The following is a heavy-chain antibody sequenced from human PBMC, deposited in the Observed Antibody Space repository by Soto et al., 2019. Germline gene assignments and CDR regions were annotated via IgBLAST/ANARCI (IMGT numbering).Heavy chain of an antibody. CDR2: MNTGNGNT. V-gene: IGHV1-3*04. CDR1: GYTFSNHA. CDR3: ARTPRGYSPHITGYYYGRDV. D-gene: IGHD5-18*01. J-gene: IGHJ6*04. Sequence: ASVKVSCKASGYTFSNHAMHWVRQAPGQGLEWMGWMNTGNGNTKYSQRLQARLTITRDTSASTASMELSSLRSEDTAVYYCARTPRGYSPHITGYYYGRDVGGKGPTAPAPS.